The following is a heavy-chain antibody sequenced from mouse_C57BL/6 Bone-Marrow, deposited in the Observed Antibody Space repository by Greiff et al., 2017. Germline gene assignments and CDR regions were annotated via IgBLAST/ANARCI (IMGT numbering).Heavy chain of an antibody. CDR2: IFPGSGSN. CDR3: ARFYITRVATWSFDF. J-gene: IGHJ1*03. D-gene: IGHD1-1*01. CDR1: GYTFTDYY. V-gene: IGHV1-75*01. Sequence: VQLQESGPELVKPGASVKISCKASGYTFTDYYINWVKQRPGQGLEWIGWIFPGSGSNYYNEKFKGKATLTVDKSSSTAYMLISSLTSADSAVYFCARFYITRVATWSFDFWGTGTTVTVSS.